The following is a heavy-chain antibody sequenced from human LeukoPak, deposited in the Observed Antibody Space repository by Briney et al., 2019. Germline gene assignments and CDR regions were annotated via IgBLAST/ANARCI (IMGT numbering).Heavy chain of an antibody. Sequence: ASVKVSCKVSGYTLTELSMHWVRQAPGKGLEWMGGFDPEDGETIYAQKFQGRVTMTRDTSTSTVYMELSSLRSEDTAVYYCARPHSSGYYYNPLDYWGQGTLVTVSS. CDR3: ARPHSSGYYYNPLDY. CDR1: GYTLTELS. V-gene: IGHV1-24*01. D-gene: IGHD3-22*01. J-gene: IGHJ4*02. CDR2: FDPEDGET.